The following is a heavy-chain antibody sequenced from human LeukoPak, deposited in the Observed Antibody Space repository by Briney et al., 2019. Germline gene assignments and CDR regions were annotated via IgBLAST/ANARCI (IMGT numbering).Heavy chain of an antibody. CDR1: GFTFSTYS. D-gene: IGHD3-10*01. V-gene: IGHV3-21*01. Sequence: GGSLRLSCAASGFTFSTYSMNWVRQAPGKGLEWVSYINSNSRYIYYADSVKGRFTISRDNAKNSLYLQMNSLRTEDAAVYYCARGPAGSVSYYDYWGQGTLVTVSS. J-gene: IGHJ4*02. CDR2: INSNSRYI. CDR3: ARGPAGSVSYYDY.